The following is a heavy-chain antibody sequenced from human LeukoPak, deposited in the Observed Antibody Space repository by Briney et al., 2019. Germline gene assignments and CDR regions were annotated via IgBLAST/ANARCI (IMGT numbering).Heavy chain of an antibody. D-gene: IGHD3-10*01. CDR1: GYSFTSYW. CDR2: IYPGDSDT. Sequence: GESLKISCKSSGYSFTSYWIGWVRQMPGKGLEWMGIIYPGDSDTRYSPSFQGQVTISADKSISTAYLQWSSLKASDTAMYHCARYYYGSGSENWFDPWGQGTLVTVSS. J-gene: IGHJ5*02. V-gene: IGHV5-51*01. CDR3: ARYYYGSGSENWFDP.